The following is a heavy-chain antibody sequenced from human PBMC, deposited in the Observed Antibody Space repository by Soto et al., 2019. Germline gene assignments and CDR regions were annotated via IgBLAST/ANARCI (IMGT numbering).Heavy chain of an antibody. CDR3: ARDEGDSSWLTYNWFDP. J-gene: IGHJ5*02. Sequence: SVKVSCKASGGTFSSYTISWVRQAPGQGLEWMGRIIPILGIANYAQKFQGRVTITADKSTSTAYMELSSLRSEDTAVYYCARDEGDSSWLTYNWFDPWGQGTLVTVSS. D-gene: IGHD6-13*01. CDR2: IIPILGIA. CDR1: GGTFSSYT. V-gene: IGHV1-69*04.